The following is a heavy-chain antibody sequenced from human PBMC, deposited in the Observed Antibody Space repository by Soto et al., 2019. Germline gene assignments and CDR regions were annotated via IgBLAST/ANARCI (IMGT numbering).Heavy chain of an antibody. D-gene: IGHD3-22*01. Sequence: QVQVVQSGAEVQKPGSSVKVSCKASGGTFDRYAIIWVRQAPGQGLEWMGGIIPILGRPNYAQKFQGKVTNTADESKNPAYMELTPLRSEDTAVYYCAGVSNFDSRCYYLFDHWGQGTLVTVSS. CDR3: AGVSNFDSRCYYLFDH. CDR1: GGTFDRYA. J-gene: IGHJ4*02. V-gene: IGHV1-69*01. CDR2: IIPILGRP.